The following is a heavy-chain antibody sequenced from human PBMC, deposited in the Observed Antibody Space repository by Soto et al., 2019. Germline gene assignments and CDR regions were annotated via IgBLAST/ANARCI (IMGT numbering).Heavy chain of an antibody. CDR1: GFTFSSYW. CDR2: VNGDGSTT. V-gene: IGHV3-74*01. Sequence: EVQLVESGGGLVQPGGSLRLSCAASGFTFSSYWMHWVRQAPGKGLVWVSRVNGDGSTTDYADSVRGRFTISSDYARNTMYLQMNSLRAEDSAVYFCAREGAPYCGTSSCCRPCDHGGQGTLVTFSS. J-gene: IGHJ4*02. CDR3: AREGAPYCGTSSCCRPCDH. D-gene: IGHD2-2*01.